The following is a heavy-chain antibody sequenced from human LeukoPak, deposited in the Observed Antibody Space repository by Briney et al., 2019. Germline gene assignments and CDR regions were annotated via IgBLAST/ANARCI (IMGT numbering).Heavy chain of an antibody. Sequence: ASVKVSCKASGYTFTGYYMHWVRQAPGQGLEWMGWINPNSGGTNYAQKFQGRVTMTRDTSISTAYMELSRLRSDDTAVYYCARVLPPLDPAAWGVSFDYWGQGTLVTVSS. V-gene: IGHV1-2*02. D-gene: IGHD2-2*01. CDR2: INPNSGGT. CDR1: GYTFTGYY. CDR3: ARVLPPLDPAAWGVSFDY. J-gene: IGHJ4*02.